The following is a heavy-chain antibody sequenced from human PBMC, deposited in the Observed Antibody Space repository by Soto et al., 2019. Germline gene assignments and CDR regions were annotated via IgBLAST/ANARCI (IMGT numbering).Heavy chain of an antibody. Sequence: QITLKESGPTLVEPTQTLTLTCTFSGFSLITTGSGVAWIRQPPGKALEWLALIYWDDDKRYSPSRKSRLTITQDESKHQVVLTMTNMDPVDTGTYFCVRLMPAVPRFGTDVGGPGTAVTVSS. CDR3: VRLMPAVPRFGTDV. V-gene: IGHV2-5*04. D-gene: IGHD3-10*01. J-gene: IGHJ6*02. CDR1: GFSLITTGSG. CDR2: IYWDDDK.